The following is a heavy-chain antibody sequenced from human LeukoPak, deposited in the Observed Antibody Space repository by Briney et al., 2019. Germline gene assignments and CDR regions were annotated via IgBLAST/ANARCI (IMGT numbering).Heavy chain of an antibody. J-gene: IGHJ4*02. V-gene: IGHV3-30*04. D-gene: IGHD3-22*01. CDR2: IPYDGSNK. Sequence: GRSLRLTCAASGFTFSSYGMHWVRQAPGKGLEWVAVIPYDGSNKYYADSVKGRFTISRDNSKNTLYLQMNSLRAEDTAVYYCARDTPLDSSGYYFDYWGQGTLVTVSS. CDR1: GFTFSSYG. CDR3: ARDTPLDSSGYYFDY.